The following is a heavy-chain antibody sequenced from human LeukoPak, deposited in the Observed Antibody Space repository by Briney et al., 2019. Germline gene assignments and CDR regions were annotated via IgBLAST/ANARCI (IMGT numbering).Heavy chain of an antibody. CDR2: ISHSGKST. J-gene: IGHJ4*02. CDR1: GFTVSSNY. Sequence: GGSLRLSCAASGFTVSSNYMSWVRQAPGKGLEWVSVISHSGKSTNYADPVKGRSTISRDNGRNSLDLQMNSLRAEDTAVYYCTREREGSGVQDFDYWGQGILVTVSS. V-gene: IGHV3-11*06. CDR3: TREREGSGVQDFDY. D-gene: IGHD1-26*01.